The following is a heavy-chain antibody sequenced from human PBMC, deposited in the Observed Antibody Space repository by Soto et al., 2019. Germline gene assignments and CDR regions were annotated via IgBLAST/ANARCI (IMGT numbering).Heavy chain of an antibody. V-gene: IGHV4-34*01. CDR1: GGSFSDYF. CDR3: VATTMAYYYGMDV. CDR2: INDSGTT. J-gene: IGHJ6*02. Sequence: QVQLQQWGAGLLKPSETLSLTCAVYGGSFSDYFWSWIRQPPGKGLEWIGEINDSGTTNYNPSLTRPVTISLDTSKNHFSLNLTSVTAADTAVYYSVATTMAYYYGMDVWGQGTTVTVSS. D-gene: IGHD5-12*01.